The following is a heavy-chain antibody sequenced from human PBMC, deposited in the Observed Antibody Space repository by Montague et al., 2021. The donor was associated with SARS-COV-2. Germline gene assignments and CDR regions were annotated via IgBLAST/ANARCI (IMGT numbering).Heavy chain of an antibody. V-gene: IGHV4-31*03. J-gene: IGHJ3*02. CDR1: GGSISSGGYY. D-gene: IGHD3-22*01. CDR2: IYYSGST. CDR3: ARVQGITMLVVVIGAFDI. Sequence: TLSLTCTVSGGSISSGGYYWSWIRQHPGKGLEWIGYIYYSGSTYYNPSLKSRVTISVDTSKNQFSLKLSSVTAADTAGYYCARVQGITMLVVVIGAFDIGSEGTMVTVRS.